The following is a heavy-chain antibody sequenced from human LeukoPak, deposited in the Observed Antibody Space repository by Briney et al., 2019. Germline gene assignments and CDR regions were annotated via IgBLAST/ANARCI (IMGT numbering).Heavy chain of an antibody. Sequence: GGSLRLSCAASGFTFSSCAMHWVRQAPGKGLEWVAVISYDGSNKYYADSVKGRFTISRDNSKNTLYLQMNSLRAEDTAVYYCARGLRRFDYWGQGTLVTVSS. D-gene: IGHD3-16*01. CDR3: ARGLRRFDY. J-gene: IGHJ4*02. CDR2: ISYDGSNK. CDR1: GFTFSSCA. V-gene: IGHV3-30-3*01.